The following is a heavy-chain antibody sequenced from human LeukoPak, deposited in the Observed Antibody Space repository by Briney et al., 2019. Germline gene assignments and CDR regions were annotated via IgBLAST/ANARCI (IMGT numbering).Heavy chain of an antibody. D-gene: IGHD6-19*01. CDR3: ARDAGNKWLVRGEADY. CDR2: ITYSGST. J-gene: IGHJ4*02. Sequence: SETLSLTCTVSGGSISSSTYYWAWIRQSPGKGLEWIGSITYSGSTYYNPSLESRVTISVDTSKNQFSLRLISVTAVDTAVYYCARDAGNKWLVRGEADYWGQGTLVTVSS. CDR1: GGSISSSTYY. V-gene: IGHV4-39*02.